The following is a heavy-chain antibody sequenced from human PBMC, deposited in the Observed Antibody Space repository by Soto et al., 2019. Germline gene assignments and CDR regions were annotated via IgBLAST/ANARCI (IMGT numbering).Heavy chain of an antibody. D-gene: IGHD5-18*01. Sequence: QVQLVQSGAEVKKPGASVKVSCKASGYTFTSYYMHWVRQAPGQGLEWMGIINPSGGSTSYAQKFQGGVTMTRDASTSTVYMELSSLRSEDTAVYYCARDGIDGPPTAMVTFYFDYWGQGTLVTVSS. J-gene: IGHJ4*02. CDR3: ARDGIDGPPTAMVTFYFDY. CDR1: GYTFTSYY. V-gene: IGHV1-46*03. CDR2: INPSGGST.